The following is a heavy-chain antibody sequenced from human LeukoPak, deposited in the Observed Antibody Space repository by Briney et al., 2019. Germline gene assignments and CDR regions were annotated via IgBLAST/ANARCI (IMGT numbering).Heavy chain of an antibody. CDR2: MYHSGST. CDR1: NYSISTDYY. Sequence: PSETLSLTCTVSNYSISTDYYWGWIRQPPGKGLEWIGTMYHSGSTYYNPSLKSRVTISVDTSKNQFSLKLSSVTAADTAVYYCARHSVLLWFGEFGGGWFDPWGQGTLVTVSS. J-gene: IGHJ5*02. CDR3: ARHSVLLWFGEFGGGWFDP. V-gene: IGHV4-38-2*02. D-gene: IGHD3-10*01.